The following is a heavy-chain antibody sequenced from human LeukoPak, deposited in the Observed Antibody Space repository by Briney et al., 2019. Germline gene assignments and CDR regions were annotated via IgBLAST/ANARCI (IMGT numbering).Heavy chain of an antibody. D-gene: IGHD4-17*01. Sequence: SETLSLTCAVYGGSFSGYYWSWIRQPPGKGLEWIGEIKHSGSTNYNPSLKSRVTISVDTSKNQFSLKLSSVTAADTAVYYCARGDGDYPLYYYYYGMDVWGQGTTVTVSS. J-gene: IGHJ6*02. V-gene: IGHV4-34*01. CDR2: IKHSGST. CDR3: ARGDGDYPLYYYYYGMDV. CDR1: GGSFSGYY.